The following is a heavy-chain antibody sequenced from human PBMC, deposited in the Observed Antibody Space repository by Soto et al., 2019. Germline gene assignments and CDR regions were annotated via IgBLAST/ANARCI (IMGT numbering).Heavy chain of an antibody. CDR3: ERGTNDWYGIDY. J-gene: IGHJ4*02. V-gene: IGHV3-74*01. CDR2: INIGGSAT. Sequence: EVQLVESGGGLVQPGGSLRLSCAASGFTFSNYWMHWVRLPPGKGLLWVSRINIGGSATNYAGSVEGRFTVSRDDAKNTLYLQMNSLRDDDTAVYYCERGTNDWYGIDYWGQGAPVTVSS. D-gene: IGHD3-9*01. CDR1: GFTFSNYW.